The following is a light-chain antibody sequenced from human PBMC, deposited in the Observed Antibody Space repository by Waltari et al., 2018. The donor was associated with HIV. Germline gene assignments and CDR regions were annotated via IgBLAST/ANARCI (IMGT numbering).Light chain of an antibody. CDR1: QVIGDD. J-gene: IGKJ4*01. CDR2: PQS. Sequence: DIQMTQSPLSLSASVGDRVTITCRASQVIGDDLAWFQQKPGKGPKLLIFPQSNLRSGVPSRFIGGVSGTDFTLTINRLRPEDVATYFCQAFNSAPFTFGGGTKVEIK. V-gene: IGKV1-27*01. CDR3: QAFNSAPFT.